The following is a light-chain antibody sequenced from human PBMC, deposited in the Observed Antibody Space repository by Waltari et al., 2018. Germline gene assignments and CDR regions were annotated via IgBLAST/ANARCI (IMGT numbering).Light chain of an antibody. CDR1: SLGSKR. V-gene: IGLV3-21*02. CDR2: GDS. J-gene: IGLJ2*01. CDR3: QVWDKSSYQAA. Sequence: SYVLTQAPPMSVAPGQTARITCGGNSLGSKRVTWYQQKPDPAPVLAVYGDSNRPSGLPGRFSASSSGSTATLTISWVDVGDEADYYCQVWDKSSYQAAFGGGTRLTVL.